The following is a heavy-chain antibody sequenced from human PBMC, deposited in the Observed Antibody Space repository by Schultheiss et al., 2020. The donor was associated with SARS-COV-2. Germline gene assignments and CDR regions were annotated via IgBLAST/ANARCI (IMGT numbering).Heavy chain of an antibody. Sequence: SETLSLTCTVSGGSISSGDYYWSWIRQPPGKGLEWIGYIYYSGSTYYNPSLKSRVTISVDTSKNQFSLKLSSVTAADTAVYYCARERGQQLVLYYYYYGMDVWGQGTTVTVSS. V-gene: IGHV4-30-4*01. J-gene: IGHJ6*02. D-gene: IGHD6-13*01. CDR2: IYYSGST. CDR3: ARERGQQLVLYYYYYGMDV. CDR1: GGSISSGDYY.